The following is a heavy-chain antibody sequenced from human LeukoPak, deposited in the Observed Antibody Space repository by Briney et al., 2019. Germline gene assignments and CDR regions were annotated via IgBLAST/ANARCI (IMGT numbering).Heavy chain of an antibody. Sequence: SQTLTLTCTFSGFSLSTPEMCVTWIRQPPGKALEWLARIDWDDDKFYSPSLRTRLTISKDTPKNQVVFRMTNMDPVDTGTYYCARMTPDSPSFDYWGQGALITVSS. CDR2: IDWDDDK. CDR3: ARMTPDSPSFDY. J-gene: IGHJ4*02. CDR1: GFSLSTPEMC. D-gene: IGHD2-15*01. V-gene: IGHV2-70*16.